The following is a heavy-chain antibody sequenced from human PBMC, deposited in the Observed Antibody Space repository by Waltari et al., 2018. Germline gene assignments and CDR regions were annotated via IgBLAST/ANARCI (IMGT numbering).Heavy chain of an antibody. D-gene: IGHD2-21*02. CDR3: VRRLTPGDSMSAFDS. J-gene: IGHJ4*02. CDR2: ISRSGTTM. CDR1: GFMFDTYD. V-gene: IGHV3-48*03. Sequence: EVYLVESGGGLIQPGGSLRLSCAASGFMFDTYDMSWVRQAPGQGLEWISYISRSGTTMYYADSVKGRFTSSRDNARTSVFLQMSSLRSEDTAVYFCVRRLTPGDSMSAFDSWGQGSLVTVS.